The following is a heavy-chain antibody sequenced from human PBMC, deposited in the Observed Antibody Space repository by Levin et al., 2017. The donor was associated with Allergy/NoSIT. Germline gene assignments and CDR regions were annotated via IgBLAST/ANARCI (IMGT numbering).Heavy chain of an antibody. CDR3: ARDGAFRTKNA. J-gene: IGHJ6*02. CDR1: GFIFNTYE. Sequence: GESLKISCVASGFIFNTYEMNWIRQAPGKGLEWISYISSSGSAKYYADSVKGRFTISRDNAKNSVSLQMNSLRAEDTGVYYCARDGAFRTKNAWGQGTTVTVSS. CDR2: ISSSGSAK. V-gene: IGHV3-48*03. D-gene: IGHD3-10*01.